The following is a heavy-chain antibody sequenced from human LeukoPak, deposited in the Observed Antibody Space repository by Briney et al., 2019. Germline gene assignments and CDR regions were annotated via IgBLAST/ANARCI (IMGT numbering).Heavy chain of an antibody. Sequence: PSETLSLTCTVSGGSISSTTYYWGWIRQPPGKGLEWIGSIYHSGNIYYNPSLKSRVTISVDTPKNQFSLKLSSVTAADTAVYYCARHDSSGPYNAFDIWGQGTMVTVSS. J-gene: IGHJ3*02. CDR1: GGSISSTTYY. V-gene: IGHV4-39*01. CDR3: ARHDSSGPYNAFDI. D-gene: IGHD3-22*01. CDR2: IYHSGNI.